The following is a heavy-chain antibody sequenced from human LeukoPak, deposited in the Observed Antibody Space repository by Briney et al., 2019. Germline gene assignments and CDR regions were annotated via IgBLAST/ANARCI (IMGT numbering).Heavy chain of an antibody. CDR1: GLIFSKYW. D-gene: IGHD3-10*01. Sequence: GGSLRLSCAASGLIFSKYWMTWVRQAPGKGLEWVASIKPDGSEKYYLDSVKGRFTISRDNAKNSLYLQMNSLRAEDTAVYYCASLGEFDYWGQGTLVTVSS. CDR3: ASLGEFDY. CDR2: IKPDGSEK. V-gene: IGHV3-7*01. J-gene: IGHJ4*02.